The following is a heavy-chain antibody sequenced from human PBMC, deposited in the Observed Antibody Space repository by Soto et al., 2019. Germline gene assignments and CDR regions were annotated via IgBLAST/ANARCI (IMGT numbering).Heavy chain of an antibody. CDR3: ARDHRGYDILTGYYRNTPGYYYGMDV. CDR2: IYYSGST. J-gene: IGHJ6*02. CDR1: GGSISSGGYY. D-gene: IGHD3-9*01. Sequence: TLSLTCTVSGGSISSGGYYWSWIRQHPGKGLEWIGYIYYSGSTYYNPSLKSRVTISVDTSKNQFSLKLSSVTAADTAVYYCARDHRGYDILTGYYRNTPGYYYGMDVWGQGTTVTVSS. V-gene: IGHV4-31*03.